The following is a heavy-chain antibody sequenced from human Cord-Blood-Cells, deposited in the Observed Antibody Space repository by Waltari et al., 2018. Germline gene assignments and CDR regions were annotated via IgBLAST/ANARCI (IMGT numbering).Heavy chain of an antibody. D-gene: IGHD4-17*01. V-gene: IGHV1-2*02. CDR1: GYTFTGHY. CDR3: ARDRALRYYFDY. Sequence: QVQLVQSGAEVTKHGASVKVSCKASGYTFTGHYMHWLRQAPGQGLEWMGWINPNSGGTNYAQKFQGRVTMTRDTSISTAYMELSRLRSDDTAVYYCARDRALRYYFDYWGQGTLVTVSS. J-gene: IGHJ4*02. CDR2: INPNSGGT.